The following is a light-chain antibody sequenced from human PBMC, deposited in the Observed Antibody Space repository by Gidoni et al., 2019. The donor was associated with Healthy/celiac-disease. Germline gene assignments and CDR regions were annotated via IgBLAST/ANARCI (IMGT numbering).Light chain of an antibody. Sequence: SYVLTQPPSVSVAPGQTARITCGGNNIGSKSGHWYQQKPGQAPVLVVYVDSDRPSGIPERFSGSNSGNTATMTISRVEAGDEDDYYCQVWDSSSDHVVFGGGTKLTVL. V-gene: IGLV3-21*02. J-gene: IGLJ2*01. CDR3: QVWDSSSDHVV. CDR2: VDS. CDR1: NIGSKS.